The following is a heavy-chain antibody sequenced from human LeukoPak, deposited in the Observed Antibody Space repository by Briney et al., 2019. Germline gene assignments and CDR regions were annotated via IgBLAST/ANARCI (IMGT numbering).Heavy chain of an antibody. J-gene: IGHJ4*01. Sequence: GGSLRLSCATSGFTFDDYAMHWVRQAPGKGLEWVCLITGDGGNTYYADSGKGRFTISRDNSRNSLYLQMNNLRTEDTALYYCAKDGLHSTNGVCYSAIIDYWGHGTLVTASS. CDR1: GFTFDDYA. V-gene: IGHV3-43*02. D-gene: IGHD2-8*01. CDR3: AKDGLHSTNGVCYSAIIDY. CDR2: ITGDGGNT.